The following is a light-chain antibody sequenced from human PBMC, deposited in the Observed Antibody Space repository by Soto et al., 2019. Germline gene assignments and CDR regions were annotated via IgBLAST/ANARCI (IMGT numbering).Light chain of an antibody. V-gene: IGKV3-11*01. CDR2: DAS. CDR1: QSVGSSY. Sequence: EGMLTQSPGTLSLSPGERATLPCRASQSVGSSYLAWYQQKPGQAPRLLIHDASNRAAGVPARFSGSGSGTDFTLTISSLEPEDFAVYYCQQRYNWPPITFGQGTRLEIK. J-gene: IGKJ5*01. CDR3: QQRYNWPPIT.